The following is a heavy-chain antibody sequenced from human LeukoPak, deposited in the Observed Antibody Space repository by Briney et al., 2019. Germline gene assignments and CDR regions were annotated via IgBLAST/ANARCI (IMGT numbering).Heavy chain of an antibody. CDR3: LGDVIVVASTTNNWLDP. J-gene: IGHJ5*02. Sequence: GSLRLSCAASGFTFNSYSMNWVRQPPGKGLEWIGAIHYTGTPYYNPSLKSRVSLSVDTSKNQFSLKLSSVTASDTAVYYCLGDVIVVASTTNNWLDPWGQGTLVTVSS. CDR1: GFTFNSYS. CDR2: IHYTGTP. V-gene: IGHV4-59*04. D-gene: IGHD2-15*01.